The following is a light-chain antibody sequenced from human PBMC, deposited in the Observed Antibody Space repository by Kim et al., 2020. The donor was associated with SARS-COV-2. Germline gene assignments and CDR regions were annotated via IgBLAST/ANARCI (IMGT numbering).Light chain of an antibody. CDR3: QSYDSSLSAPVV. V-gene: IGLV1-40*03. Sequence: VTISCTGSSTNSGAGYDVHWYQQLPGTAPKLLIYGNSNRPSGVPDRFSGSKSGASASLAITGLQAEDEADYYCQSYDSSLSAPVVFGGGTKLTVL. J-gene: IGLJ2*01. CDR1: STNSGAGYD. CDR2: GNS.